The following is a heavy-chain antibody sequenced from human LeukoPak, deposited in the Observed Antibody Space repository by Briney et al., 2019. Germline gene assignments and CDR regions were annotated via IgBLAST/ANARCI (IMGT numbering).Heavy chain of an antibody. V-gene: IGHV4-39*01. CDR2: IYYSGST. CDR3: ARRPVALGFDP. D-gene: IGHD4-23*01. J-gene: IGHJ5*02. Sequence: SETLSLTCTVSGGSISSSSYYWGWIRQPQGKGLEWIGSIYYSGSTYYNPSLKSRVTISVNTSKNQFSLKLSSVTAADTAVYYCARRPVALGFDPWGQGTLVTVSS. CDR1: GGSISSSSYY.